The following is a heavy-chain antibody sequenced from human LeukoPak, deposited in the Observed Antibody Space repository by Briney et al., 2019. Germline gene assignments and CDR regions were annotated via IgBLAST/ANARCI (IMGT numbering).Heavy chain of an antibody. Sequence: GGSLRLSCAASGFTFSSYEMNWVRQAPGKGLEWVSYISSSGSTIYYADSVKGRFTISRDNAKNSLYLQMNSLRAEDTAVYYCAREESNYYDSSGPRGYWGQGALVTVSS. J-gene: IGHJ4*02. D-gene: IGHD3-22*01. V-gene: IGHV3-48*03. CDR1: GFTFSSYE. CDR2: ISSSGSTI. CDR3: AREESNYYDSSGPRGY.